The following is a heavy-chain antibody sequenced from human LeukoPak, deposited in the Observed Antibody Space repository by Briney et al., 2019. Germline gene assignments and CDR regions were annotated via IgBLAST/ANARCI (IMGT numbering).Heavy chain of an antibody. CDR3: ARAHYTFSRYGGFDY. Sequence: PSETLSLTCAVYGGSFSGYYWSWIRQPPGKGLEWIGEINHSGSTNYNPSLKSRVTISVDTSENQFSLKLSSVTAADTAVYYCARAHYTFSRYGGFDYWGQGTLVTVSS. CDR2: INHSGST. V-gene: IGHV4-34*01. D-gene: IGHD3-3*01. CDR1: GGSFSGYY. J-gene: IGHJ4*02.